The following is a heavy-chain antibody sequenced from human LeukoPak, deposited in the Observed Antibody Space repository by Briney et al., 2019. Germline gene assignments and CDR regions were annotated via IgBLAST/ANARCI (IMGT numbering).Heavy chain of an antibody. CDR3: ARLHLAAAAIDY. CDR2: IWYDGSNK. CDR1: GFTFSSYG. D-gene: IGHD6-13*01. V-gene: IGHV3-33*01. J-gene: IGHJ4*02. Sequence: AGGSLRLSCAASGFTFSSYGMHWVRQAPGKGLEWVAVIWYDGSNKYYADSVKGRFTISRDNSKNTLYLQMNSLRAEDTAVYYCARLHLAAAAIDYWGQGTLVTVSS.